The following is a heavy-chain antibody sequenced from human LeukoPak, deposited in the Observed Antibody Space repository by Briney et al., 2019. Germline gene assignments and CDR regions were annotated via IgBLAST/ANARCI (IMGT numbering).Heavy chain of an antibody. CDR1: GFTFSSYW. D-gene: IGHD2-2*01. CDR3: AREPGPAAPPVDY. CDR2: IKQDGSEK. Sequence: SGGSLRLSCAASGFTFSSYWMSWVRQAPGKGLEWVANIKQDGSEKYYVDSVKGRFTISRDNAKNSLYLQMNSLRAEDTAVYYCAREPGPAAPPVDYWGQGTLVTVSS. V-gene: IGHV3-7*01. J-gene: IGHJ4*02.